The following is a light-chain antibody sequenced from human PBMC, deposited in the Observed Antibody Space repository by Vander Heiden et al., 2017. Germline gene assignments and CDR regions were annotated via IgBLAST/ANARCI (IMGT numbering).Light chain of an antibody. CDR3: SSYGGSDNLV. V-gene: IGLV2-8*01. CDR2: EVS. CDR1: NSDVGGYNS. Sequence: QSALTQPPSASGSPGQSVTISCTGTNSDVGGYNSVSWYQQHPGKAPKLMIYEVSKRPSGVPDRFSGSKSGNTASLTVSGLQAEDEADYYCSSYGGSDNLVFGGGTKLTVL. J-gene: IGLJ2*01.